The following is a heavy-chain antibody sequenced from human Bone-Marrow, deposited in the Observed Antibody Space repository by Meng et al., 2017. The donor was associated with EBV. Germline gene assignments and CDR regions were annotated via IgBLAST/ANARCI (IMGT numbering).Heavy chain of an antibody. J-gene: IGHJ4*02. CDR2: ISAYNGNT. CDR3: ARVWFGANVGDY. V-gene: IGHV1-18*01. CDR1: GYTFTSDG. Sequence: QVQLVQAGCEVKKPGASVKSSCKASGYTFTSDGISWVRQAPGQGLEWMGWISAYNGNTNYAQKLQGRVTMTTDTSTSTAYMELRSLRSDDTAVYYCARVWFGANVGDYWGQGTLVTVSS. D-gene: IGHD3-10*01.